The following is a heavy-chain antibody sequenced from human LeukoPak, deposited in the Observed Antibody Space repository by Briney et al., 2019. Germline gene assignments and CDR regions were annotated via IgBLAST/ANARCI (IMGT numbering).Heavy chain of an antibody. D-gene: IGHD3-22*01. CDR1: GGSIHSY. J-gene: IGHJ3*02. V-gene: IGHV4-4*07. CDR3: AAYYDSSGYFYRGAFDI. Sequence: PSETLSLTCTVSGGSIHSYWSWIRQPAGKGLEWIGRISGSGTITYNPALQSRLTISIDTSKNQFSLKLNSVTAADTAVFYCAAYYDSSGYFYRGAFDIWGQGTMVTVSS. CDR2: ISGSGTI.